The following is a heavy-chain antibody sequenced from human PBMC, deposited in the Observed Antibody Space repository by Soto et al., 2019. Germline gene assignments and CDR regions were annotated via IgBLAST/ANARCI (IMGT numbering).Heavy chain of an antibody. Sequence: DVHLVESGGGLVQPAGSLTLSCAASGFTFGLYSMGWVRQAPGKGLEWAAAIVEDGTKKYYMESLKGRFTISRDNSKNLVYLQMRSRRAEDTAMYYCVRMGDDYWGQGTLVTVSP. V-gene: IGHV3-7*05. CDR1: GFTFGLYS. CDR2: IVEDGTKK. CDR3: VRMGDDY. D-gene: IGHD3-16*01. J-gene: IGHJ4*02.